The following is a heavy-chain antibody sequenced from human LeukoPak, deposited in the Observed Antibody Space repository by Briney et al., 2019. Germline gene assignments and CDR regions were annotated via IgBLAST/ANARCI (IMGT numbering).Heavy chain of an antibody. CDR1: GGSISTYY. Sequence: SETLSLTCTVSGGSISTYYWSWIRQPPREGLEWIGYVYYSGGTNYNPSLKSRVTISVDTSKNKFSLKLSSVTAADTAVYYCARETLGAGGMDVWGQVTTVTVSS. J-gene: IGHJ6*02. CDR2: VYYSGGT. CDR3: ARETLGAGGMDV. D-gene: IGHD3-16*01. V-gene: IGHV4-59*01.